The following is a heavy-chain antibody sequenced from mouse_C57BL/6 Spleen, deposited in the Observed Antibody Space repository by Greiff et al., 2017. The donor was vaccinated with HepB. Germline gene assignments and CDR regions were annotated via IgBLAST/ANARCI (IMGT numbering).Heavy chain of an antibody. CDR2: IYPGDGDT. V-gene: IGHV1-82*01. CDR3: ARAREQLRCFDD. D-gene: IGHD3-2*02. Sequence: QVQLQQSGPELVKPGASVKISCKASGYAFSSSWMNWVQQRPGKGLEWIGRIYPGDGDTNYNGKFKGKATLTADKSSSTAYMQLSSLTSEDSAVYFCARAREQLRCFDDWGQGTTLTVSS. CDR1: GYAFSSSW. J-gene: IGHJ2*01.